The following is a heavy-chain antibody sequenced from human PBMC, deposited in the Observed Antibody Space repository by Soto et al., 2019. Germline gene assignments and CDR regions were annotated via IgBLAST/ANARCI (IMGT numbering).Heavy chain of an antibody. J-gene: IGHJ6*02. V-gene: IGHV1-46*01. CDR2: INPSGGST. D-gene: IGHD3-22*01. Sequence: ASVKVSCKASGYTFTSYYMHWVRQAPGQGLEWMGIINPSGGSTSYAKKFQGRVTMTRDTSTSTVYMELSSLRSEDTAVYYFARNPPHDSSGLYGMDVWGQGTTVTVSS. CDR3: ARNPPHDSSGLYGMDV. CDR1: GYTFTSYY.